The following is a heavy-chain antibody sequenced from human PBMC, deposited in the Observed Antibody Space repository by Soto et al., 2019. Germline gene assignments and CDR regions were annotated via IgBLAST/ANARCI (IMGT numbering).Heavy chain of an antibody. CDR2: IKQDGSEK. CDR1: GFTFSSYW. CDR3: ARERSYYDSSGYYMRYYYYGMDV. J-gene: IGHJ6*02. D-gene: IGHD3-22*01. Sequence: QAGGSLRLSCAASGFTFSSYWMSWVRQAPGKGLEWVANIKQDGSEKYYVDSVKGRFTISRDNAKNSLYLQMNSLRAEDTAVYYCARERSYYDSSGYYMRYYYYGMDVWGQGTTVTVSS. V-gene: IGHV3-7*01.